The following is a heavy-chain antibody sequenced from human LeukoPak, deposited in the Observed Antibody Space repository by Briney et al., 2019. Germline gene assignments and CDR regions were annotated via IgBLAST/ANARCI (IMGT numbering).Heavy chain of an antibody. CDR2: ISNNGNIK. CDR3: AREHAGVSAFDI. Sequence: GGSLRLSCEASGFTFSDYYMSWIRQAPGKGLGWISYISNNGNIKKYADFVKGRFTISRDNAKNSLYLQMNSLRAEDTAVYYGAREHAGVSAFDIWGQGTVVTVSS. CDR1: GFTFSDYY. J-gene: IGHJ3*02. D-gene: IGHD3-10*01. V-gene: IGHV3-11*01.